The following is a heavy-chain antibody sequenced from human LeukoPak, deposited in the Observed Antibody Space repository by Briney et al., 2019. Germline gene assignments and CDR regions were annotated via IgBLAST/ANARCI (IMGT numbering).Heavy chain of an antibody. V-gene: IGHV4-59*01. J-gene: IGHJ4*02. CDR2: IYYSGST. CDR1: GGSISSYY. D-gene: IGHD6-19*01. Sequence: SETLSLTCTVSGGSISSYYWSWIRQPPGKGLEWIGYIYYSGSTNYNPSLKSRVTISVDTSKNQFSLKLSSVTAADTAVYYCARDSSGFDYWGQGTLVTVSS. CDR3: ARDSSGFDY.